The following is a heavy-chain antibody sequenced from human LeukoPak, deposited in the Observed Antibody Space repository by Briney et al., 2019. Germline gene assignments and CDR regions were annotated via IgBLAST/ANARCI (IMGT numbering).Heavy chain of an antibody. CDR2: IYTSGST. Sequence: SETLSLTCTVSGGSISSSYWSWIRQPARKGLEWIGRIYTSGSTNYNPSPTSRVTMSVDTSKNQFSLKLSSVTAADAAVYYCARDSWNGIFDYWGQGTLVTVSS. D-gene: IGHD1-1*01. V-gene: IGHV4-4*07. CDR1: GGSISSSY. J-gene: IGHJ4*02. CDR3: ARDSWNGIFDY.